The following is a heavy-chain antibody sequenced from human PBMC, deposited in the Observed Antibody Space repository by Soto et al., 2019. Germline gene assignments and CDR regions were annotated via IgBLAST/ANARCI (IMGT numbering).Heavy chain of an antibody. D-gene: IGHD2-8*02. CDR2: INHSGST. J-gene: IGHJ4*02. CDR1: GGSFSGYY. Sequence: QVQLQQWGAGLLKPSETLSLTCAVYGGSFSGYYWTWIRQPPGTGLEWIGEINHSGSTNYNPSLKSRVTISVDTSKNSFSLKLTSVTAAYTAVYYCARDKITGRFDYWGQGTLVTVSS. V-gene: IGHV4-34*01. CDR3: ARDKITGRFDY.